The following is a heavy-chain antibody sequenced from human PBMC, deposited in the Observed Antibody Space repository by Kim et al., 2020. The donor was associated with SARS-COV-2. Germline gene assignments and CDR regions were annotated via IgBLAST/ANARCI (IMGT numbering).Heavy chain of an antibody. J-gene: IGHJ4*02. CDR3: AKSGRQQLVIDY. Sequence: YYADSVKGRFTISRDNSKNPLYLQMNSLRAEDTAVYYCAKSGRQQLVIDYWGQGTLVTVSS. V-gene: IGHV3-33*06. D-gene: IGHD6-13*01.